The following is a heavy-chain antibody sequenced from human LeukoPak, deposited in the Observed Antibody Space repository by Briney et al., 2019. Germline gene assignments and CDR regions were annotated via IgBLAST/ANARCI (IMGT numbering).Heavy chain of an antibody. CDR1: GFTCSSHS. J-gene: IGHJ1*01. D-gene: IGHD6-19*01. CDR2: ISSSSSYI. V-gene: IGHV3-21*01. Sequence: PGGSLRLSCAASGFTCSSHSMNWLAQAPGKGLEWVSSISSSSSYIYYADSVKGRFTISKDNAKNSLYLQMNSLRAEDTAVYYCAGDVVAVAGPEYIQHWGKGTMVTVSS. CDR3: AGDVVAVAGPEYIQH.